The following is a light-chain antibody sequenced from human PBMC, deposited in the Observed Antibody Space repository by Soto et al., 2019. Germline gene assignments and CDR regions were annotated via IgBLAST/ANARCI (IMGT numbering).Light chain of an antibody. CDR3: QQFNNYPWT. CDR1: QRISSW. Sequence: DIQLTQSPATLSASVGDRVTITCRASQRISSWLAWYQQKPGKAPKLLIYKASSLESGVPSRFSGSGSGTEFTLPIISLQPDDFATYYCQQFNNYPWTFGQGTKVDIK. V-gene: IGKV1-5*03. CDR2: KAS. J-gene: IGKJ1*01.